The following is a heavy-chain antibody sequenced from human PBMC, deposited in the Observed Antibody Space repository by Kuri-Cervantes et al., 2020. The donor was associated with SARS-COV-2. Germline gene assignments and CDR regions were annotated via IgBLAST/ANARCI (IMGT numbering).Heavy chain of an antibody. CDR2: MNPNSGNT. J-gene: IGHJ4*02. CDR1: GYTFTSYD. CDR3: ARGEGFWSQHPLDY. D-gene: IGHD3-3*01. V-gene: IGHV1-8*01. Sequence: ASVKVSCKASGYTFTSYDINWVRQATGQGIEWMGVMNPNSGNTGYAQKFQGRVTMTRNTTISTAYMELSSLRAEDTAVYYCARGEGFWSQHPLDYWGQGTLVTVSS.